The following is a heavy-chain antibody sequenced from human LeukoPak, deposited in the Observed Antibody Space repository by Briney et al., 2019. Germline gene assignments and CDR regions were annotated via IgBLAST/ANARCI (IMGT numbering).Heavy chain of an antibody. CDR1: GGSFSGYY. Sequence: PSETLSLTCAVYGGSFSGYYWSWIRQPPGKGLEWIGEINHSGSTNYNPSLKSRVTISVDTPKNQFSLKLSSVTAADTAVYYCARGLPDYYYYGMDVWGQGTTVTVSS. CDR2: INHSGST. CDR3: ARGLPDYYYYGMDV. D-gene: IGHD1-26*01. J-gene: IGHJ6*02. V-gene: IGHV4-34*01.